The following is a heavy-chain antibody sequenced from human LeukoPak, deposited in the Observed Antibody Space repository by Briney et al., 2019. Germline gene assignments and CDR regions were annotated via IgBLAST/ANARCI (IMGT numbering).Heavy chain of an antibody. CDR1: GFTFSSYA. CDR2: IRYDGSNK. J-gene: IGHJ6*02. D-gene: IGHD6-13*01. CDR3: AKDLRVEDSSSWFTPLGYYYYGMDV. Sequence: GGSLRLSCAASGFTFSSYAMHWVRQAPGKGLEWVAFIRYDGSNKYYADSVKGRFTISRDNSKNTLYLQMNSLRAEDTAVYYCAKDLRVEDSSSWFTPLGYYYYGMDVWGQGTTVTVSS. V-gene: IGHV3-30*02.